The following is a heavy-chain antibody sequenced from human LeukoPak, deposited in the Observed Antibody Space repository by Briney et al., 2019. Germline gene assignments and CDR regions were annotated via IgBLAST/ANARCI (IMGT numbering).Heavy chain of an antibody. Sequence: GGSLRLSCAASGFAFSRYDMSWVRQAPGKGLEWVSTISVTGGTTFYAESVKGRFTISRDNSKNTLYLQMNSLRAEDTAVYYCAKDLGMIVVADYWGQGTLVTVSS. V-gene: IGHV3-23*01. D-gene: IGHD3-22*01. J-gene: IGHJ4*02. CDR1: GFAFSRYD. CDR2: ISVTGGTT. CDR3: AKDLGMIVVADY.